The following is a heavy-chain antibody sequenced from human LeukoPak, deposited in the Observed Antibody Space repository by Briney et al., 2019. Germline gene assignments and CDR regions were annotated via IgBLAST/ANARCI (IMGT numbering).Heavy chain of an antibody. V-gene: IGHV3-15*01. Sequence: GGSLRLSCAASGFTLSDAWMSWVRQAPGKGLEWVGRIKSKSDGGTTDYAAPVKGRFTVSRDDLQNTLYLQMNSLKTEDTAAYYCTTDRWATTRKQFDYWGQGTLVTVSS. CDR2: IKSKSDGGTT. CDR3: TTDRWATTRKQFDY. J-gene: IGHJ4*02. CDR1: GFTLSDAW. D-gene: IGHD1-26*01.